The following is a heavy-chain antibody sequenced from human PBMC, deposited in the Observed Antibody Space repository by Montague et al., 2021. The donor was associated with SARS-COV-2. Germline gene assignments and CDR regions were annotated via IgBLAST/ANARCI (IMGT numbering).Heavy chain of an antibody. CDR1: GGSISSSSYY. CDR3: ARHERQWLRLYPYYFDY. J-gene: IGHJ4*02. V-gene: IGHV4-39*01. D-gene: IGHD5-12*01. Sequence: SETLSLTCTVYGGSISSSSYYWGWIRQPPGKGLEWIGSIYYSGXTXSXXXXKXRVTISVDTSKNPFSLKLSSVTAADTAVYYCARHERQWLRLYPYYFDYWGQGTLVTVSS. CDR2: IYYSGXT.